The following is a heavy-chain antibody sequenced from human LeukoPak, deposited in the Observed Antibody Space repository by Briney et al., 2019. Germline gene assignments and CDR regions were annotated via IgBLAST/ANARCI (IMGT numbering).Heavy chain of an antibody. CDR2: MNPNSGNT. CDR1: GYTFTSYD. J-gene: IGHJ5*02. V-gene: IGHV1-8*01. CDR3: ARGRYCSSTSCYRKEGYNWFDP. Sequence: ASVKVSCQASGYTFTSYDINWVRQATGQGLEWMGWMNPNSGNTGYAQKLQGRVTMTRNTSISTAYMELSSLRSEDTAVYYCARGRYCSSTSCYRKEGYNWFDPWGQGTLVTVSS. D-gene: IGHD2-2*02.